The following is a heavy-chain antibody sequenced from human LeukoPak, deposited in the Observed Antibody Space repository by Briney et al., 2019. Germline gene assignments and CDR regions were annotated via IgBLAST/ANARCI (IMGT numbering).Heavy chain of an antibody. D-gene: IGHD3-22*01. V-gene: IGHV3-30*04. J-gene: IGHJ3*01. Sequence: GGSLRLSCAASGFPFSSSHMHWVRQAPGKGLEWVALISSDGITKHYADSVEGRFTISRDNSKNTLYLQMNSLRPEDTAVYFCATITTIVVISGGAFDVWGQGTMVTVSS. CDR3: ATITTIVVISGGAFDV. CDR1: GFPFSSSH. CDR2: ISSDGITK.